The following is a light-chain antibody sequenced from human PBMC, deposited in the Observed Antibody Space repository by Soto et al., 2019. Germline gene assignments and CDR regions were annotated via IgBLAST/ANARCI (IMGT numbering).Light chain of an antibody. V-gene: IGLV2-14*01. CDR2: EVS. CDR1: TSDIGTYSY. Sequence: QSVLPQTPSVSGAPGQSITISCTGTTSDIGTYSYVSWYQQHAGKAPKLIISEVSHRPSGVSNRFSGPKSGSTASLTISGLQAEDEAHYYCCSSTVISTLLFATGTKVTVL. J-gene: IGLJ1*01. CDR3: CSSTVISTLL.